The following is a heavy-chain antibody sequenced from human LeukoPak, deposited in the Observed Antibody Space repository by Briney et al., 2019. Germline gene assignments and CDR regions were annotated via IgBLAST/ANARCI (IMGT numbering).Heavy chain of an antibody. J-gene: IGHJ4*02. Sequence: GGSLRLSCAASGFTFSSYSMNWVRQAPGKGLEWVSSISSSSSYIYYADSVKGRFTISRDNAKNSLYLQMNSLRAEDTAVYYCARDLPRDGYSFDYWGQGTLVTVSS. D-gene: IGHD5-24*01. V-gene: IGHV3-21*01. CDR1: GFTFSSYS. CDR2: ISSSSSYI. CDR3: ARDLPRDGYSFDY.